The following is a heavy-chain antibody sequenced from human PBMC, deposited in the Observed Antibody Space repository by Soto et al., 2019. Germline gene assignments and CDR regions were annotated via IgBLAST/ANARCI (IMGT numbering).Heavy chain of an antibody. Sequence: ASVKVSCKASGYTFTSYGISWVRQAPGQGLEWMGWISAYNGNTNYAQKLQGRVTMTTGTSTSTAYMELRSLRSDDTAVYYCARAVRGVTEYYYYYGMDVWGQGTTVTVSS. D-gene: IGHD3-10*01. CDR1: GYTFTSYG. CDR2: ISAYNGNT. J-gene: IGHJ6*02. CDR3: ARAVRGVTEYYYYYGMDV. V-gene: IGHV1-18*01.